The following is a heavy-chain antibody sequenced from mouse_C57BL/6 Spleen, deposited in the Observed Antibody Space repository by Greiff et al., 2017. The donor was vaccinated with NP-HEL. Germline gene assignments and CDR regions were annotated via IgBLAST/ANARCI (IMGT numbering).Heavy chain of an antibody. V-gene: IGHV1-15*01. CDR3: TREGGNAY. CDR1: GYTFTDYE. CDR2: IDPETGGT. J-gene: IGHJ3*01. Sequence: LVESGAELVRPGASVTLSCKASGYTFTDYEMHWVKQTPVHGLEWIGAIDPETGGTAYNQKFKGKAILTADKSSSTAYMELRSLTSEDSAVYYCTREGGNAYWGQGTLVTVSA.